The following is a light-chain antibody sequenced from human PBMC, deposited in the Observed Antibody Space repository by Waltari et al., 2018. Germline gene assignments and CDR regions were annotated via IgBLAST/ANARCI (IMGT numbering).Light chain of an antibody. CDR3: CSYAGSSTWV. V-gene: IGLV2-23*01. J-gene: IGLJ3*02. Sequence: QSALTQPASVSGSPGQSITISCTGTNSDVGSYNFVSWYQQHPGKAPNIRIDADSNRPSGVSNRFSASKSGNAASLTISGLQADDGADYHCCSYAGSSTWVLGGGTKLTVL. CDR1: NSDVGSYNF. CDR2: ADS.